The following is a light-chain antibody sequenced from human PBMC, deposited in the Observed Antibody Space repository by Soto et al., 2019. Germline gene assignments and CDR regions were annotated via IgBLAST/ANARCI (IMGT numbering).Light chain of an antibody. CDR3: QQYNNWPNT. V-gene: IGKV3-15*01. Sequence: EIVMTQSPATLSVSPGERATLSCRASQSVSSNLAWDQQKPGQAPRLLIYGASTRATGIPARFSGSGSGTEFTLTISRLQSEDFAVYYCQQYNNWPNTFGQGTKLEIK. J-gene: IGKJ2*01. CDR1: QSVSSN. CDR2: GAS.